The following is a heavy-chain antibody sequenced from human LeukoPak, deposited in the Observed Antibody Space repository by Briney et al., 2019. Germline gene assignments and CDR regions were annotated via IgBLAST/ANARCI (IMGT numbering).Heavy chain of an antibody. V-gene: IGHV1-2*02. CDR1: GYTFTSYY. D-gene: IGHD3-10*01. CDR3: ARGLRRGGFGELPTTGWFDP. J-gene: IGHJ5*02. CDR2: INPNSGGT. Sequence: ASVKVSCKASGYTFTSYYMHWVRQAPGQGLEWMGWINPNSGGTNYAQKFQGRVTMTRDTSISTAYMELSRLRSGDTAVYYCARGLRRGGFGELPTTGWFDPWGQGTLVTVSS.